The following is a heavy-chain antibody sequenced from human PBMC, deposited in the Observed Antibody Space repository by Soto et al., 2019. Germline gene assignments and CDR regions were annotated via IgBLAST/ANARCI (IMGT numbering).Heavy chain of an antibody. CDR1: GFTFRSYA. CDR3: ATDEAFGELTFDY. V-gene: IGHV3-23*01. Sequence: EVQLLESGGGLVQPGGSLRLSCAASGFTFRSYALNWVRQAPGKGLEWVSVISGSGGSTYYADSVKGRFTISRDNSKNTLYRQMNSLRAEDTAVYYCATDEAFGELTFDYWGQGTLVTVSS. J-gene: IGHJ4*02. D-gene: IGHD3-10*01. CDR2: ISGSGGST.